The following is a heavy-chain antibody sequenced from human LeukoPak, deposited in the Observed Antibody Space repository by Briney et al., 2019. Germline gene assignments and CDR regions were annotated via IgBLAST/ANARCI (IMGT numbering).Heavy chain of an antibody. J-gene: IGHJ4*02. V-gene: IGHV3-11*01. D-gene: IGHD2-21*02. Sequence: GGSLRLSCAVSGFTFSDYYMSWIRQAPGKGLEWVSYISSSGSTIYYADSVKGRFTISRDNAKNSLYLQMNSLRAEDTAVYYCAREIQSDLQTLNFDYWGQGTLVTVSS. CDR1: GFTFSDYY. CDR3: AREIQSDLQTLNFDY. CDR2: ISSSGSTI.